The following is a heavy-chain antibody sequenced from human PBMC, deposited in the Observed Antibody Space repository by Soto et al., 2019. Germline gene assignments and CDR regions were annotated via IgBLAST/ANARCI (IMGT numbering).Heavy chain of an antibody. D-gene: IGHD1-1*01. CDR3: ARDTNRGHGRNWYFDL. J-gene: IGHJ2*01. CDR1: GFVFRSYG. Sequence: QVQLVESGGGVVQPETSQRISCAASGFVFRSYGMNWVRQAPGKGLEWVAAIWSVGSKTYYADSVKGRFTISRDNSKNTLCLQMNSLWAEVTAVYYCARDTNRGHGRNWYFDLWGRGTLVTVSS. CDR2: IWSVGSKT. V-gene: IGHV3-33*01.